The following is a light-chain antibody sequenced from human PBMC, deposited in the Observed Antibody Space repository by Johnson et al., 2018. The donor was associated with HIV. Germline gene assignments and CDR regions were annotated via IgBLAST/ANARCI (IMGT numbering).Light chain of an antibody. V-gene: IGLV1-51*02. J-gene: IGLJ1*01. CDR2: ENN. Sequence: LTQPPSVSAAPGQKVTFSCSGSTSDMGNYAVSWYQQLPGTAPKLLIYENNKRPSGIPDRFSGSKSGTSATLGITGLQTGDEADYYCGTWDSSLSAYVFGTGTRVTVL. CDR1: TSDMGNYA. CDR3: GTWDSSLSAYV.